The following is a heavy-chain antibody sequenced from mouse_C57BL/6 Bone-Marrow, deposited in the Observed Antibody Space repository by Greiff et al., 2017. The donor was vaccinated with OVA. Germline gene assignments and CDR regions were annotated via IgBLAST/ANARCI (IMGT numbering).Heavy chain of an antibody. V-gene: IGHV5-9-1*02. CDR3: TRLLDAIDY. Sequence: EVKLMESGEGLVKPGGSLKLSCAASGFTFSSYAMSWVRQTPEKRLEWVAYISSGGDYSYYADTVKGRFTISRDNARNTLYLQMSSLKSEDTAMYYCTRLLDAIDYWGQGTSVTVSS. D-gene: IGHD2-1*01. J-gene: IGHJ4*01. CDR1: GFTFSSYA. CDR2: ISSGGDYS.